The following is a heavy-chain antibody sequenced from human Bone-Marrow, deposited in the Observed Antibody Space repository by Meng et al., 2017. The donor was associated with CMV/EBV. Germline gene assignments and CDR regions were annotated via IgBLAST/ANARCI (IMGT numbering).Heavy chain of an antibody. J-gene: IGHJ5*02. Sequence: SQTLSLTCAVYGGSFSGYYWSWIRQAPGKGLEWIGSILYGGSTFYNPSLKSRVGISIDVSKNQFSLSLSSVTAADTAVYYCARVWGGDNWFDPWGQGILVTVSS. CDR3: ARVWGGDNWFDP. CDR2: ILYGGST. V-gene: IGHV4-34*12. CDR1: GGSFSGYY. D-gene: IGHD3-16*01.